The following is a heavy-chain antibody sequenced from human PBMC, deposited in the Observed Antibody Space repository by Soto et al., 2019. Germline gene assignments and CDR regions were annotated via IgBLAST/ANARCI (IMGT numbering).Heavy chain of an antibody. CDR1: GYTFTTYF. CDR2: INPTVHTT. V-gene: IGHV1-46*01. J-gene: IGHJ6*02. CDR3: ARDGALGENYYYYGMDV. D-gene: IGHD3-16*01. Sequence: ASVKVSCKASGYTFTTYFIHWVRQAPGQGLEWMGIINPTVHTTSYAQKFQGRVTMTSDTSTSTVYMELSSLRSDDTAVYYCARDGALGENYYYYGMDVWGQGTTVTVSS.